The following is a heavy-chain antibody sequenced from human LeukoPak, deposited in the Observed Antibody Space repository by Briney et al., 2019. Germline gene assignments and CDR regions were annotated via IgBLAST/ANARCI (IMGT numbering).Heavy chain of an antibody. V-gene: IGHV4-39*07. J-gene: IGHJ5*02. D-gene: IGHD1-26*01. Sequence: SETLSLTCTVSGGSISSSSYYWGWIRQPPGKGLEWIGSIYYSGSTYYNPSLKSRVTISVDTSKNQFSLKLSSVTAADTAVYYCARDQSGSYYNWFDPWGQGTLVTVSS. CDR1: GGSISSSSYY. CDR3: ARDQSGSYYNWFDP. CDR2: IYYSGST.